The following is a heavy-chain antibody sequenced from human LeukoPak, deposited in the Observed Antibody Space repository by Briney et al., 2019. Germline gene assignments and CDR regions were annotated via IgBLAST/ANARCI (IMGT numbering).Heavy chain of an antibody. CDR1: GCTVSSNY. J-gene: IGHJ4*02. V-gene: IGHV3-66*01. Sequence: GWSLRVSFAASGCTVSSNYMSWVRQAAGKGLEGVSVIYSGGSTYYADSVKGRFTISIDNSKNTLYLQMNSLRAEDTAVYYCARDPSYSGSPPNWGQGTLVTVSS. D-gene: IGHD1-26*01. CDR2: IYSGGST. CDR3: ARDPSYSGSPPN.